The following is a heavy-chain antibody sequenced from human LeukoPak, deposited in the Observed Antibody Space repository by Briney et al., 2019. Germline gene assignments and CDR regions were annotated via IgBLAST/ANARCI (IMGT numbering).Heavy chain of an antibody. CDR3: ATMASNVFEY. CDR1: GLTLSNYW. D-gene: IGHD5-24*01. J-gene: IGHJ4*02. CDR2: IKPDGREK. V-gene: IGHV3-7*03. Sequence: GGSLRLSCEASGLTLSNYWITWVRQAPGKGLEWVANIKPDGREKYYMPSVKGRFTISRDSAKNSFYLQMNSLRAEDTAVYYCATMASNVFEYWGQGTLVTVSS.